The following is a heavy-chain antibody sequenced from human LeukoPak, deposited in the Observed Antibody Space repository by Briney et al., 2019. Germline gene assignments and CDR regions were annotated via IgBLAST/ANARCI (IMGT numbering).Heavy chain of an antibody. V-gene: IGHV3-7*01. CDR3: TRDRSRAEDD. J-gene: IGHJ4*02. Sequence: GGSLRLSCAAPGFTFSGHWMSWVRQAPGKGLEWVANINQGGSDKYYVDSVKGRFTISRDNANNLLYLQMNSLRGEDTAMYYCTRDRSRAEDDWGQGTLVTVSS. CDR1: GFTFSGHW. CDR2: INQGGSDK. D-gene: IGHD1-14*01.